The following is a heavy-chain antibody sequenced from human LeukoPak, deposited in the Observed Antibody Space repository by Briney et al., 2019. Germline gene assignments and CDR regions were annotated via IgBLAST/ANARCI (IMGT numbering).Heavy chain of an antibody. V-gene: IGHV3-9*01. CDR2: ISWNSGSI. CDR1: GFTFDDYA. J-gene: IGHJ4*02. CDR3: AKGSLRYYFDY. Sequence: PGGSLRLSCAASGFTFDDYAMHWVRQAPGKGLEWVSGISWNSGSIGYADSVKGRFTISRDNSKNTLYLQMNSLRAEDTAVYYCAKGSLRYYFDYWGQGTLVTVSS.